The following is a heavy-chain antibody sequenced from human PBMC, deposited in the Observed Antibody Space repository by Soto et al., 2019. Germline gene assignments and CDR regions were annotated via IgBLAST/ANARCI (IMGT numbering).Heavy chain of an antibody. V-gene: IGHV1-69*04. J-gene: IGHJ6*02. CDR2: IIPILGIA. D-gene: IGHD3-10*01. CDR3: ARDITMVRGVTLAPMDV. Sequence: GASVKVSCRDSGGTFSSYTISWVRQAPGQGLEWMGRIIPILGIANYAQKFQGRVTITADKSTSTAYMELSSLRSEDTAVYYCARDITMVRGVTLAPMDVWGQGTTVTVSS. CDR1: GGTFSSYT.